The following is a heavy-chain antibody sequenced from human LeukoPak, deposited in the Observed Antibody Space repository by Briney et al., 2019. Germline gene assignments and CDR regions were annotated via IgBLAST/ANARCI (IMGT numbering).Heavy chain of an antibody. Sequence: ASVKVSCKDSGYTFSDYYMHWVRQAPGQGLEWMGWINPNSGGTNYAQKFQGRVTMTRDTSISTAYMELSRLRSADTAVYYCARSGGPYDFWSGYLYWGQGTLVTVSS. CDR1: GYTFSDYY. V-gene: IGHV1-2*02. D-gene: IGHD3-3*01. J-gene: IGHJ4*02. CDR2: INPNSGGT. CDR3: ARSGGPYDFWSGYLY.